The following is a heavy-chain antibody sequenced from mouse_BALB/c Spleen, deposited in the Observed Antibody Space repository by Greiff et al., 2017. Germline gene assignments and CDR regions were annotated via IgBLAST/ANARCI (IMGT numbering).Heavy chain of an antibody. CDR1: GYTFTDYA. CDR2: ISTYYGDA. J-gene: IGHJ4*01. V-gene: IGHV1S137*01. D-gene: IGHD1-1*01. Sequence: VKLMESGAELVRPGVSVKISCKGSGYTFTDYAMHWVKQSHAKSLEWIGVISTYYGDASYNQKFKGKATMTVDKSSSTAYMELARLTSEDSAIYYCARDYYYGSHYAMDYWGQGTSVTVSS. CDR3: ARDYYYGSHYAMDY.